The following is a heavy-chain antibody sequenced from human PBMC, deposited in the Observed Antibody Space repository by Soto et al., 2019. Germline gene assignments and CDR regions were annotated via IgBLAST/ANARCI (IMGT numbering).Heavy chain of an antibody. J-gene: IGHJ4*02. CDR3: ARHYCRGGSCYLDY. V-gene: IGHV4-59*08. D-gene: IGHD2-15*01. Sequence: QVQLQESGPGLVKPSETLSLTCTVSGDSISSYYWSWIRQPPGKGLEWIGNIYHSGGTNYSPSLKSRVTRSVGTSRSEVALELTSVAAADTAVYSCARHYCRGGSCYLDYWGQGILVTVSS. CDR2: IYHSGGT. CDR1: GDSISSYY.